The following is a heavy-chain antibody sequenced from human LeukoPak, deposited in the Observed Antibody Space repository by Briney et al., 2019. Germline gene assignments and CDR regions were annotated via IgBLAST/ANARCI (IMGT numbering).Heavy chain of an antibody. D-gene: IGHD2-2*01. CDR1: GFTFRTYG. V-gene: IGHV3-33*01. CDR3: ATHCSSSSCYDS. Sequence: GGSLRLSCTASGFTFRTYGFHWVRQAPGKGLEWVAVLWSDGSNKYFADSVKGRFIISRDNLKNTLYLQMNSLRAEDTAVYYCATHCSSSSCYDSWGQGTLVTVSS. CDR2: LWSDGSNK. J-gene: IGHJ4*02.